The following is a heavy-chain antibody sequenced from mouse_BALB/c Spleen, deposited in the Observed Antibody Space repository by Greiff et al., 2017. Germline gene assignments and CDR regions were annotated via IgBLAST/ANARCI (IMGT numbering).Heavy chain of an antibody. CDR2: ISDGGSYT. V-gene: IGHV5-4*02. CDR3: ARLITKAMDY. J-gene: IGHJ4*01. D-gene: IGHD2-4*01. CDR1: GFTFSDYY. Sequence: EVHLVESGGGLVKPGGSLKLSCAASGFTFSDYYMYWVRQTPEKRLEWVATISDGGSYTYYPDSVKGRFTISRDNAKNNLYLQMSSLKSEDTAMYYCARLITKAMDYWGQGTSVTVSS.